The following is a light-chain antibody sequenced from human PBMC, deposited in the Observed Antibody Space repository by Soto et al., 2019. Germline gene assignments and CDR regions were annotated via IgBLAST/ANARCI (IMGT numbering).Light chain of an antibody. Sequence: DIQVTQSPSSLSASVGDRVTIACRASQGIDNFLAWYHQKPGKVPSLLIYDASSLEPGVSSRFTGSRSGTAFTLTISSLQPEDVGTYFCQKYDRAPWAFGQGTKVEI. J-gene: IGKJ1*01. V-gene: IGKV1-27*01. CDR3: QKYDRAPWA. CDR2: DAS. CDR1: QGIDNF.